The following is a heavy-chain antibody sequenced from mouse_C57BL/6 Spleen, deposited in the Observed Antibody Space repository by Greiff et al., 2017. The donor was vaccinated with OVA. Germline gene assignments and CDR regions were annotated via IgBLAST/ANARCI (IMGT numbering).Heavy chain of an antibody. CDR3: ARQRITTVVDY. CDR1: GFTFSSYT. D-gene: IGHD1-1*01. Sequence: EVQGVESGGGLVKPGGSLKLSCAASGFTFSSYTMSWVRQTPEKRLEWVATISGGGGNTYYPDSVKGRFTISRDNAKNTLYLQMSSLRSEDTALYYCARQRITTVVDYWGQGTTLTVSS. V-gene: IGHV5-9*01. J-gene: IGHJ2*01. CDR2: ISGGGGNT.